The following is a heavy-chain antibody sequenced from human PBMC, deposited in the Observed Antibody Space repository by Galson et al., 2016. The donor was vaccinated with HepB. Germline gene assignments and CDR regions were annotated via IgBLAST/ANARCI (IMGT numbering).Heavy chain of an antibody. J-gene: IGHJ3*02. D-gene: IGHD2-2*01. CDR2: ITRSGGTT. Sequence: SLRLSCAASGFTFNNYDLHWFRQAPGKGLEWVSYITRSGGTTLYADSVKGRFTISRDNAKNSLYVQMDSLRAEDTAVYFCARERFCTSAACHVGTAFHIAGQGTMVTVSS. CDR3: ARERFCTSAACHVGTAFHI. V-gene: IGHV3-48*03. CDR1: GFTFNNYD.